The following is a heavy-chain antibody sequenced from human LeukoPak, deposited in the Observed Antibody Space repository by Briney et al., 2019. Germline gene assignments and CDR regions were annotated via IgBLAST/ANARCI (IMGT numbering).Heavy chain of an antibody. V-gene: IGHV3-33*01. D-gene: IGHD1-14*01. J-gene: IGHJ4*02. CDR1: GFSFSSYD. CDR3: ARDLNREDFDY. Sequence: GGSLRLSCAASGFSFSSYDMHWVRQAPGKGLEWVAIIWLDGSAEYYGDSVKGRFTVSRDNSKNTLYLQMDSLRVEDTADYYCARDLNREDFDYWGQGTLVAVSS. CDR2: IWLDGSAE.